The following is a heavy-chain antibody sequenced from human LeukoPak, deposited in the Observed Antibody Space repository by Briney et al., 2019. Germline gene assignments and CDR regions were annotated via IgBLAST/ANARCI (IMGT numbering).Heavy chain of an antibody. CDR3: ARVLYYYDSSGSREDY. CDR1: GYTFTSYG. Sequence: ASVKVSCKASGYTFTSYGISWVRQAPGQGLEWMGWISAYNGNTNYAQKLQGRVTMTTDTSTSTAYMELRSLRSDDTAVYYCARVLYYYDSSGSREDYWGQGTLVTVS. D-gene: IGHD3-22*01. V-gene: IGHV1-18*01. J-gene: IGHJ4*02. CDR2: ISAYNGNT.